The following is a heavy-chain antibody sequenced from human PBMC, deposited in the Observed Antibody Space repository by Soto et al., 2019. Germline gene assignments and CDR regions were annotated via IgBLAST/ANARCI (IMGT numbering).Heavy chain of an antibody. CDR1: GFNFSIYA. CDR3: ATDVDYTPFDY. CDR2: ISYDGSQK. V-gene: IGHV3-30*04. Sequence: LRLSCAASGFNFSIYAMHWVRRAPGKGLDWVAVISYDGSQKYYADSVKGRFTISRDNTKNTVYLRMDSLRAEDTAVYYCATDVDYTPFDYWGQGTLVTVSS. D-gene: IGHD4-4*01. J-gene: IGHJ4*02.